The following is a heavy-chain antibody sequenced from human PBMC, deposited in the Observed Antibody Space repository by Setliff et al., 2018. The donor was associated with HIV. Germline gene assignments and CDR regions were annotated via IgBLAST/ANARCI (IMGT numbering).Heavy chain of an antibody. J-gene: IGHJ5*02. Sequence: ASVKVSCKASGYTFNDTYIHWVRRAPGQGLEWMGRISPDIGDTNYAQMFHGRVTMTRDTSTNTAYMELSSLKSDDTAVYYCARGVDHFDTSGYYSFFDPWGQGTLVTVS. D-gene: IGHD3-22*01. V-gene: IGHV1-2*06. CDR3: ARGVDHFDTSGYYSFFDP. CDR1: GYTFNDTY. CDR2: ISPDIGDT.